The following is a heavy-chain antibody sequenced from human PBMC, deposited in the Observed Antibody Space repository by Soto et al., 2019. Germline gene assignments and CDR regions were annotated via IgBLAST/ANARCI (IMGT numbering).Heavy chain of an antibody. V-gene: IGHV1-46*01. CDR2: INPSGDST. CDR1: GRTSPPYN. Sequence: QVQLVQSRAEVTKPGASVKISCKTSGRTSPPYNVHWVRQAPGQGLEWMGIINPSGDSTTYAQNFQGRVSMTRDSSTTTVFMELRSLTSEDTATYYCARDAWGPDYWGQGTLVTVSS. D-gene: IGHD7-27*01. CDR3: ARDAWGPDY. J-gene: IGHJ4*02.